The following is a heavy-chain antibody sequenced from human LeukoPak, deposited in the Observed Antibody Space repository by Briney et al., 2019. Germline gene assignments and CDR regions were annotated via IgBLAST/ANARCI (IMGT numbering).Heavy chain of an antibody. CDR3: ARDNSVRDEAWWFNP. D-gene: IGHD5-24*01. V-gene: IGHV7-4-1*02. CDR2: INTNTGNP. J-gene: IGHJ5*02. CDR1: GYTFTSYA. Sequence: ASVKVSCKASGYTFTSYAMNWVRQAPGQGLEWMGWINTNTGNPTYAQGFTGRVIFTLDTSVSTAYMQLSSLKAEDTVVYYCARDNSVRDEAWWFNPWGQGTLVTVSS.